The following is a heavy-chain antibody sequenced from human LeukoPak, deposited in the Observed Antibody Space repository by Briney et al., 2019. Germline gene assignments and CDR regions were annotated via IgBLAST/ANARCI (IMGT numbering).Heavy chain of an antibody. Sequence: GGSLRLSCAASRFTFSSYSMNWVRQAPGKGLEWVSSISSSGSYIYYADSVKGRFTISRDNAKNSLYLQMNSLRAEDTAVYYCAELGITMIGGVWGKGTTITISS. CDR3: AELGITMIGGV. D-gene: IGHD3-10*02. CDR1: RFTFSSYS. V-gene: IGHV3-21*01. CDR2: ISSSGSYI. J-gene: IGHJ6*04.